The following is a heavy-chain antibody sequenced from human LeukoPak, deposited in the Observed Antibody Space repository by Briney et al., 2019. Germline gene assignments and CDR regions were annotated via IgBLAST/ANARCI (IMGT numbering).Heavy chain of an antibody. CDR1: GGSFSGYD. J-gene: IGHJ6*03. Sequence: SETLSLTCGVDGGSFSGYDWTWVRQPPGKGLGWRGQINYGGDTNYNPSLKSRVTISVDTSKNQFSLKVTSVTATDTAVYYCARGLGWKVTPMGLFYMDVWGEGATVTVSS. CDR2: INYGGDT. D-gene: IGHD1-1*01. CDR3: ARGLGWKVTPMGLFYMDV. V-gene: IGHV4-34*01.